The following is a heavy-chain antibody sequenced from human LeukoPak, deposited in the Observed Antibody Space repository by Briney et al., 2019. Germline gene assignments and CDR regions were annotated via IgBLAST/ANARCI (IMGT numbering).Heavy chain of an antibody. Sequence: SETLSLTCGVYGGSFSGNYWSWIRQAPGKGLEWIGEINHSGSTNYNPSLKSRVTMSVDTSKNQFSLKLSSVTAADTAVYYCARDGRQLEFDYWGQGTLVTVSS. CDR2: INHSGST. CDR3: ARDGRQLEFDY. J-gene: IGHJ4*02. CDR1: GGSFSGNY. D-gene: IGHD5-18*01. V-gene: IGHV4-34*01.